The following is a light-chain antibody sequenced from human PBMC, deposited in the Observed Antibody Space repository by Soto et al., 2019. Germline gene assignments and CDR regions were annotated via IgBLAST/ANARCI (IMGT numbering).Light chain of an antibody. Sequence: IQLTQSPSSLSASVGDRFTITCRASQGINTFLAWYQQKPGKAPKLLIYAASTLQSGVPSRFSGSGSGTDFTLTISSLQPEDFAVYYCQQYNNWPPITFGQGTRLEIK. J-gene: IGKJ5*01. CDR3: QQYNNWPPIT. V-gene: IGKV1-9*01. CDR1: QGINTF. CDR2: AAS.